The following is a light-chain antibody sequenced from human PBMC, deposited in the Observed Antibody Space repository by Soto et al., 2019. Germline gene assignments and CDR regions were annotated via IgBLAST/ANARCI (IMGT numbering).Light chain of an antibody. CDR3: QQSYST. J-gene: IGKJ4*01. V-gene: IGKV1-39*01. CDR1: QSISSY. CDR2: AAS. Sequence: DIQMTQYPSSLSASVGDRVTITCRASQSISSYLNWYQQKPGKAPKLLIYAASSLQSGVPSRFSGSGSGTDFTLTISSLQPEDFATYYCQQSYSTFGGGTKVEIK.